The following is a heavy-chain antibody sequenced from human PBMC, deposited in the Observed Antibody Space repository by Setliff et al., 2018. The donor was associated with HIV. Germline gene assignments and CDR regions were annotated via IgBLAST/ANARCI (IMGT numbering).Heavy chain of an antibody. Sequence: GSLRLSCAASGFTFSSYWMSWVRQAPGKGLEWVANIKQDGSEKYYVDSVKGRFTISRDNAKNSLYLQMNSLRAEDTAVYYCARNTDVDSVYRPFHIWGQGTMVTVSS. J-gene: IGHJ3*02. V-gene: IGHV3-7*03. D-gene: IGHD1-26*01. CDR2: IKQDGSEK. CDR1: GFTFSSYW. CDR3: ARNTDVDSVYRPFHI.